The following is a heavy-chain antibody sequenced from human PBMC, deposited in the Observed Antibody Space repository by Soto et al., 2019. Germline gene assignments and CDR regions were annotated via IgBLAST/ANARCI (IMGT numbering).Heavy chain of an antibody. CDR3: ARGGPYNLGNAFDI. J-gene: IGHJ3*02. V-gene: IGHV3-21*01. CDR1: GFTFSSYS. CDR2: ISSSSSYI. D-gene: IGHD1-1*01. Sequence: GGSLRLSCAASGFTFSSYSMNWVRQAPGKWLEWVSSISSSSSYIYYADSVKGRFTISRDNAKNSLYLQMNSLRAEDTAVYYCARGGPYNLGNAFDIWGQGXMVTV.